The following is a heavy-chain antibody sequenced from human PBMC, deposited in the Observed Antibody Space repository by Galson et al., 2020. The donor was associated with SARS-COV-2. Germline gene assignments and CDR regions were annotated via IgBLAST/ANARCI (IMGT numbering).Heavy chain of an antibody. J-gene: IGHJ4*02. D-gene: IGHD6-19*01. CDR3: ARLAVRRAFDD. CDR2: IYYSGST. V-gene: IGHV4-59*08. CDR1: GGSISSYY. Sequence: ETSETLSLTCTVSGGSISSYYWSWIRQPPGKGLEWIGYIYYSGSTNYNPSLKSRVTISVDTSKNQFSLKLSSVTAADTAVYYCARLAVRRAFDDWGQGTLVTVSS.